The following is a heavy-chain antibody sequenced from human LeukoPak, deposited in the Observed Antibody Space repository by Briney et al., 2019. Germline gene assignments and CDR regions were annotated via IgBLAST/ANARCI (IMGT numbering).Heavy chain of an antibody. CDR3: AKDMTPLRPSSWYYFDY. CDR1: GFTFRSYG. V-gene: IGHV3-30*18. Sequence: GGSLRLSCAVSGFTFRSYGMHWVRQAPGKGLEWVAVISYDGTNKYYADSVRGRFTISRDNSKDTLFLQMNSLRGEDTAVYYCAKDMTPLRPSSWYYFDYWGQGTLVTVSS. CDR2: ISYDGTNK. J-gene: IGHJ4*02. D-gene: IGHD6-13*01.